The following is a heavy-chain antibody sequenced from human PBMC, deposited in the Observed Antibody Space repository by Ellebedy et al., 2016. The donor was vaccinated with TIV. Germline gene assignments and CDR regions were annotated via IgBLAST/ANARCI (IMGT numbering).Heavy chain of an antibody. CDR1: GYIFTNDW. V-gene: IGHV5-51*01. CDR3: VRLSRQWLVYAMDV. CDR2: VFPGDSET. Sequence: GESLKISXEASGYIFTNDWIEWVRQTPERGLEWIAGVFPGDSETRYSPSFQGHVTVSADKSINTAFLRWSTLKASDTAMYYCVRLSRQWLVYAMDVWGPGTTVTVSS. D-gene: IGHD6-19*01. J-gene: IGHJ6*02.